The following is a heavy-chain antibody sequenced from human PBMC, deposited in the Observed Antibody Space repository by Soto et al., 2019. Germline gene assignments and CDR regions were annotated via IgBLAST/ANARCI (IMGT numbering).Heavy chain of an antibody. D-gene: IGHD5-12*01. Sequence: QVQPVQSGAEVKGPGSSVKVSCKASGGTFSTSTFTWVRQAPGQGLEWMGRIIPIVNTADYAEKFQGRVTITAHKSSSTVFMEMSSLKEGEAGTYYCARDSPIATDFSACDAIDLWGQGTLVTVSP. CDR1: GGTFSTST. CDR3: ARDSPIATDFSACDAIDL. CDR2: IIPIVNTA. V-gene: IGHV1-69*08. J-gene: IGHJ4*02.